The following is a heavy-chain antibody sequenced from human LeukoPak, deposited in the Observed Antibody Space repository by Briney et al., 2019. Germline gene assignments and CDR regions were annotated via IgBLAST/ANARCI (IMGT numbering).Heavy chain of an antibody. CDR2: ISYDGSNK. V-gene: IGHV3-30-3*01. J-gene: IGHJ4*02. CDR1: GFTFSSYA. D-gene: IGHD4-11*01. Sequence: GGSLRLSCAASGFTFSSYAMHWVRQAPGKGLEWVAVISYDGSNKYYADSVKGRFTISRDNAKNSLYLQMNSLRAEDTAVYYCARDASVTIGEADYWGQGTLVTVSS. CDR3: ARDASVTIGEADY.